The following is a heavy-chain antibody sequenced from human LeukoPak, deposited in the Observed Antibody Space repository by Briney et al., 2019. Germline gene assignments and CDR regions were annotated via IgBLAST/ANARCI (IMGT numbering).Heavy chain of an antibody. J-gene: IGHJ4*02. CDR2: IYHSGST. CDR1: GYSISSGYY. D-gene: IGHD6-6*01. Sequence: PSETLSLTCAVSGYSISSGYYWGWIRRPPGKGLEWIGSIYHSGSTYYNPSLKSRATISVDTSKNQFSLKLSSVTAADTAVYYCASRDLSSPFDYWGQGTLVTVSS. V-gene: IGHV4-38-2*01. CDR3: ASRDLSSPFDY.